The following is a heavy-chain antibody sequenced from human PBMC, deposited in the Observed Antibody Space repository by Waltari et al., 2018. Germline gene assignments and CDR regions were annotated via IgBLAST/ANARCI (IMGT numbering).Heavy chain of an antibody. Sequence: QVRLQASGPGLVKPSETLSLPCSVSGGSISGYYWSWIRHSPGKGLEWIGYVYYSGSTTYNPSLKGRVTISLDSAKNHVSLMLNSVTAADTAIYYCATIETVWRPFFDNWGQGTLVTVSS. CDR1: GGSISGYY. V-gene: IGHV4-59*01. CDR2: VYYSGST. CDR3: ATIETVWRPFFDN. D-gene: IGHD1-1*01. J-gene: IGHJ4*02.